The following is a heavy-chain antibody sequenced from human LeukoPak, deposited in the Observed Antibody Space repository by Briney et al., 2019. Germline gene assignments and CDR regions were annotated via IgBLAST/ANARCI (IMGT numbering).Heavy chain of an antibody. CDR2: INHSGST. V-gene: IGHV4-34*01. D-gene: IGHD3-3*01. CDR3: ARGGGSYYDFWSGKDPFDP. J-gene: IGHJ5*02. Sequence: SETLSLTCAVYGGSFSGYYWSWIRQPPGKGLEWIGEINHSGSTNYNPSLKSRATISVDTSKNQFSLKLSSVTAADTAVYYCARGGGSYYDFWSGKDPFDPWGQGTLVTVSS. CDR1: GGSFSGYY.